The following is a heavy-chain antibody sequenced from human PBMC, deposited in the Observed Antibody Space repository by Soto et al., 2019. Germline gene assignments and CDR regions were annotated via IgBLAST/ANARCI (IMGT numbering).Heavy chain of an antibody. CDR3: VRDLDGSGSYYTDY. CDR1: GYVFISYG. D-gene: IGHD3-10*01. J-gene: IGHJ4*02. Sequence: ASVKVSCKASGYVFISYGISWVRQAPGQGLEWMGWISRHNGNTHYAQKFQGRITMTTDASTSTAYMELRSLRSDDTAVYYCVRDLDGSGSYYTDYWGQGTLVTVSS. V-gene: IGHV1-18*01. CDR2: ISRHNGNT.